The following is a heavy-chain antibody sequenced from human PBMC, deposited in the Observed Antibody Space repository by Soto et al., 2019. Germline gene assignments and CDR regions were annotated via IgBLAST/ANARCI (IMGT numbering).Heavy chain of an antibody. D-gene: IGHD5-12*01. CDR3: ARGLRMVASLFDY. CDR1: GYSISSGYY. J-gene: IGHJ4*02. Sequence: YTLSLTCAVSGYSISSGYYWGWIRQPPVKGLEWIGSIYHSGSTYYNPSLKSRVTISVDTSKNQFSLKLSSVTAADTAVYYCARGLRMVASLFDYWGQGTLVTVSS. CDR2: IYHSGST. V-gene: IGHV4-38-2*01.